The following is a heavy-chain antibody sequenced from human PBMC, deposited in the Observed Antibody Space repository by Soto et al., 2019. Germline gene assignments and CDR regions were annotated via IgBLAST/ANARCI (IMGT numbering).Heavy chain of an antibody. CDR3: ARKHDSDQYPCLDV. Sequence: EVQLLESGGGLGQPGGSLRLSCAASGFTFSNNVMTWVRQAPGKGLEWVSSITGGGDSTYYADSVKDRITITRDNSKNTLYLQMNSLGAEDTAVYYCARKHDSDQYPCLDVWGKGTTVTVS. V-gene: IGHV3-23*01. J-gene: IGHJ6*03. D-gene: IGHD2-2*01. CDR2: ITGGGDST. CDR1: GFTFSNNV.